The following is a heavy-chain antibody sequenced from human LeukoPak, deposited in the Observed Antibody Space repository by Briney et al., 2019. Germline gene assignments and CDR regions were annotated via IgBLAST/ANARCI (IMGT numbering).Heavy chain of an antibody. Sequence: GGSLRLSCVGSGFTFSSHGMHWVRQAPGKGLEWVALISYDGSNKDFADSVKGRFTISRDNSKNTLYLQMNSLRAEDTAVYYCAPRRGYNYGSYGLDVWGKGTTVSVSS. J-gene: IGHJ6*04. CDR1: GFTFSSHG. V-gene: IGHV3-30*03. CDR3: APRRGYNYGSYGLDV. CDR2: ISYDGSNK. D-gene: IGHD5-18*01.